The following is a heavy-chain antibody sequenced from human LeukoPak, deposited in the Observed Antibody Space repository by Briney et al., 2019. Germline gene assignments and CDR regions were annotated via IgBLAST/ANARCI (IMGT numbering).Heavy chain of an antibody. J-gene: IGHJ4*01. D-gene: IGHD3-16*02. CDR2: IYSGGAT. CDR3: ARGAYRISWPGIDY. CDR1: GFTVISNL. Sequence: PGGSLRLSCAASGFTVISNLMTWARQSPGRGLKWLSSIYSGGATYYADSVKGRFTISRDHSNNSVSLQMTNLRVEDTAIYYCARGAYRISWPGIDYSGPGTLVTVSS. V-gene: IGHV3-53*01.